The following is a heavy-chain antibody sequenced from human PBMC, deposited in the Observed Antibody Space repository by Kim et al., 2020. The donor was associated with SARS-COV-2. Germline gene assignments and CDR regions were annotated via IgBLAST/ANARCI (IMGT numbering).Heavy chain of an antibody. J-gene: IGHJ3*02. CDR3: VRDRGLDYYGSATSYAFDT. CDR1: GFPFNSYS. CDR2: ISCVSSTI. Sequence: GGSLRLSCAASGFPFNSYSMNWVRQAPGKGLEWMSYISCVSSTIYYADSVKGRFTISRDNAKNSLYLQMKSLGDEDTAVYYCVRDRGLDYYGSATSYAFDTCGHGAPVTVSS. D-gene: IGHD3-10*01. V-gene: IGHV3-48*02.